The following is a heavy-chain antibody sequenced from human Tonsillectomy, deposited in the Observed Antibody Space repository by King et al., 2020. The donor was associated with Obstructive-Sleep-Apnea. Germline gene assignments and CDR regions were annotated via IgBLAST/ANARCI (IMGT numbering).Heavy chain of an antibody. J-gene: IGHJ6*02. V-gene: IGHV4-59*08. Sequence: LQLQESGPGLVKPSETLSLTCTVSDDSISSYYWSWIRQPPGKGLEWVGYIYYSGSTNYNPSLKSRVTMSVDTSKNQFSLKLTSVTVADTAVYYCARQQSTEVTMMYYHYGLDVWGQGTTVTVSS. CDR2: IYYSGST. CDR1: DDSISSYY. D-gene: IGHD4-23*01. CDR3: ARQQSTEVTMMYYHYGLDV.